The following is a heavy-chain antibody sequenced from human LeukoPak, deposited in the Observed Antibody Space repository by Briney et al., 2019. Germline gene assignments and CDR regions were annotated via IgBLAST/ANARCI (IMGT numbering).Heavy chain of an antibody. CDR2: IYPGDSDT. CDR1: GYSFTSYW. D-gene: IGHD3-3*01. Sequence: GESLKISCKGSGYSFTSYWIGWVRQLPGKGLEWMGIIYPGDSDTRYSPSFQGQVTISADKSISTAYLQWSSLKASDTAMYYCASNSLGPPSFYSGVDPGAFDIWGQGTMVTVSS. J-gene: IGHJ3*02. CDR3: ASNSLGPPSFYSGVDPGAFDI. V-gene: IGHV5-51*01.